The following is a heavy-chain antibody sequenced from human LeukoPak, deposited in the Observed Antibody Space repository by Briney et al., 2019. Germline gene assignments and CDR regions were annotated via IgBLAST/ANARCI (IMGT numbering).Heavy chain of an antibody. CDR1: GFTFSSYA. D-gene: IGHD3-9*01. CDR2: ISGSVGST. Sequence: GGSLRLSCAASGFTFSSYAMSWVRQAPGKGLEWVSAISGSVGSTYYADSVKGRFTISRDNSKNTLYLQMNSLRAEDTAVYYCAKGPNYDILTGSLDYWGQGTLVTVSS. V-gene: IGHV3-23*01. J-gene: IGHJ4*02. CDR3: AKGPNYDILTGSLDY.